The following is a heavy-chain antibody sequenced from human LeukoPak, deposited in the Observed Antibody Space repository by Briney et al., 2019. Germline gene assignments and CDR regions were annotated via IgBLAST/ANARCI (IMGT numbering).Heavy chain of an antibody. CDR3: ARLPPNDSGDYGPADDAFDI. CDR2: INHIGST. D-gene: IGHD4-17*01. CDR1: GVSFSGYY. J-gene: IGHJ3*02. V-gene: IGHV4-34*01. Sequence: SETLSLTCAVYGVSFSGYYWSWIRQPPGKGLEWIWEINHIGSTNYNTSLKSRVTISVDTSKNQFSLKMSSVTAAETAVYYCARLPPNDSGDYGPADDAFDIWGQGTMVTVSS.